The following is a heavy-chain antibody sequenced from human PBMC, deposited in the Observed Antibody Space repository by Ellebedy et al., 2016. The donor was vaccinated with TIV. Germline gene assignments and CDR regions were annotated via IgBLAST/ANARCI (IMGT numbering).Heavy chain of an antibody. J-gene: IGHJ6*02. CDR3: ARHKGSYSYYGLDV. CDR2: INYSGDT. Sequence: SETLSLTXTVSGGSINGYYWSWIRQPPGKGLEYIAYINYSGDTNYNPSLKSRVTISVDTSKNQFSLMLSSVTAADTAVYYCARHKGSYSYYGLDVWGQGTTVTVSS. D-gene: IGHD3-10*01. V-gene: IGHV4-59*08. CDR1: GGSINGYY.